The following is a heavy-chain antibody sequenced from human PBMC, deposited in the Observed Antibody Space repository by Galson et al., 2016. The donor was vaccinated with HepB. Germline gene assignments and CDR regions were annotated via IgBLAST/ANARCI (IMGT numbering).Heavy chain of an antibody. J-gene: IGHJ3*02. CDR3: ARGNRRLGFNVFDS. V-gene: IGHV1-18*01. Sequence: SVKVSCKASGYTFSIYDIMWVQQAPGQGLEWMGWIGTHSGDTNYEQKFRGRVTMTTDTSTSTAYMELRSLRSDDTAVYSCARGNRRLGFNVFDSWGQGTMVTVSS. CDR2: IGTHSGDT. CDR1: GYTFSIYD. D-gene: IGHD3-9*01.